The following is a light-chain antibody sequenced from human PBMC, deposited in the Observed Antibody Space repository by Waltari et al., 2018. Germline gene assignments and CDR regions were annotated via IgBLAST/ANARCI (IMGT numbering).Light chain of an antibody. CDR1: SHHVCRYKY. V-gene: IGLV2-14*03. Sequence: QSPLTQPASVSGSPGQSITISCSGPSHHVCRYKYALWFQQLPGKAPKLMIYDVNNRPSGVSTRFSGSKSGNTASLTISGLQAEDEADYYCSSYTADTTRVFGGGTKLTVL. J-gene: IGLJ3*02. CDR2: DVN. CDR3: SSYTADTTRV.